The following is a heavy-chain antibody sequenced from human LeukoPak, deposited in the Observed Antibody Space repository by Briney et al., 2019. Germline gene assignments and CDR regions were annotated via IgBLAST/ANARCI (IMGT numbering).Heavy chain of an antibody. CDR3: ARRFNYYDSSGYYEGFYFDY. CDR1: GYTFTGYY. V-gene: IGHV1-2*06. Sequence: ASVKVSCKASGYTFTGYYMHWVRQPPGQGLEWMGLINPNCGGTNYAQKFRGRVTMTRDTSISTAYMALSRLRSDDTPVYYCARRFNYYDSSGYYEGFYFDYWGQGTLVTVSS. CDR2: INPNCGGT. J-gene: IGHJ4*02. D-gene: IGHD3-22*01.